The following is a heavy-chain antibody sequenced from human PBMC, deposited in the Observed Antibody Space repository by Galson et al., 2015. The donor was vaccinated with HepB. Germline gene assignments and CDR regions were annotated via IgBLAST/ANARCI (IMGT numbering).Heavy chain of an antibody. J-gene: IGHJ4*02. CDR3: VRALGIVDPFDY. CDR2: LSGGGEAT. V-gene: IGHV3-23*01. D-gene: IGHD1-26*01. Sequence: LRLSCAASGFTFSGYAMGWVRQAPGKGLEWVSGLSGGGEATYYTDSVKGRFTISRDNSENTLFLWMDSLRAEDTALYYCVRALGIVDPFDYWGQGTLVTVSS. CDR1: GFTFSGYA.